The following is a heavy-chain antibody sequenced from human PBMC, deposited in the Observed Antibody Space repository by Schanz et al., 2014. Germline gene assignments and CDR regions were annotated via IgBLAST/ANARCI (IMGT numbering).Heavy chain of an antibody. D-gene: IGHD3-22*01. CDR1: GFIFSSYG. CDR2: MSYDGSIK. V-gene: IGHV3-30*03. Sequence: QVQLVESGGGVVQPGGSLRLSCAASGFIFSSYGMHWVRQAPGKGLEWVAAMSYDGSIKYYGDSVKGRFTISRDNSKNTLYLHMNTLRSEDTAVYYCARVHHYDPSGWGYFDYWGQGALVTVSS. CDR3: ARVHHYDPSGWGYFDY. J-gene: IGHJ4*02.